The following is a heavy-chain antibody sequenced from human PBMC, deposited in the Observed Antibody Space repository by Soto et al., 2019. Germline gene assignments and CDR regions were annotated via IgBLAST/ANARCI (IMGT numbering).Heavy chain of an antibody. CDR1: GGSFSGYY. V-gene: IGHV4-34*01. D-gene: IGHD4-17*01. CDR2: INHSGST. J-gene: IGHJ4*02. CDR3: ARGRGYDYGDYRFDY. Sequence: PSETLSLTCAVYGGSFSGYYWSWIRQPPGKGLEWIGEINHSGSTNYNPSLKSRVTISVDTSKNQFSLKLSSVTAADTAVYYCARGRGYDYGDYRFDYWGQGTLVT.